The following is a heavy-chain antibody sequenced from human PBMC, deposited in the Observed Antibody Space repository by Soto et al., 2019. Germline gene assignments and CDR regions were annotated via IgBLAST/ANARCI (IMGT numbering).Heavy chain of an antibody. CDR3: AKDRSWDRYYFDY. D-gene: IGHD1-26*01. CDR1: GFTFSSYG. V-gene: IGHV3-30*18. Sequence: QPGGSLRLSCAASGFTFSSYGMHWVRQAPGKGLEWVAVISYDGSNKYYAASVKGRFTISRDNSKNTLYLQMNSLRAEDTAVYYCAKDRSWDRYYFDYWGQGTLVTVS. J-gene: IGHJ4*02. CDR2: ISYDGSNK.